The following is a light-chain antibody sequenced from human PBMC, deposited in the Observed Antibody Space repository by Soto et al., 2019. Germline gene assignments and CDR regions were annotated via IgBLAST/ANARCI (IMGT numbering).Light chain of an antibody. CDR3: QQCNSFWT. V-gene: IGKV1-5*01. Sequence: IQMTQSPSTLSASVGDRVTITCRASQSIGSGLAWYQQKPGTAPKLLIHDVSSLESGVPSRFSGSGSGTEFTLTIRSLQPDDSATYYCQQCNSFWTFGQGTKVDIK. CDR1: QSIGSG. J-gene: IGKJ1*01. CDR2: DVS.